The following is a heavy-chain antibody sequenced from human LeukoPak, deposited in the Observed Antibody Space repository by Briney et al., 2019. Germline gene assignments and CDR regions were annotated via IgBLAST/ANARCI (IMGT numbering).Heavy chain of an antibody. V-gene: IGHV1-8*01. D-gene: IGHD6-6*01. Sequence: ASVKVSCKASGYTFTSYDINWVGLATGQGLEGMGWMNPNSGNTGYVQKFQGRVTMTRNTSISTAYMELSSLKSEDTGVYYCARGGGSSYGYYYGLDVWGQGTTVTVSS. CDR1: GYTFTSYD. CDR2: MNPNSGNT. CDR3: ARGGGSSYGYYYGLDV. J-gene: IGHJ6*02.